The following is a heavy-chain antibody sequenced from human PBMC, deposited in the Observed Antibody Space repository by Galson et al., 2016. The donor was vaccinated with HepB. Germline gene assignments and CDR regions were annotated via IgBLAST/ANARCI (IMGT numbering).Heavy chain of an antibody. CDR1: GGSINSNGYY. Sequence: SETLSLTCTVSGGSINSNGYYWGWIRQPPGKGLEWIGNIFYDGSTFYNPSLKSRVTMSLDTSKHQFSLKMSSVTAADTAIYYCARARVGLKRDYYYYYGMDVWGQGTTVTVSS. D-gene: IGHD1-26*01. J-gene: IGHJ6*02. CDR3: ARARVGLKRDYYYYYGMDV. CDR2: IFYDGST. V-gene: IGHV4-39*07.